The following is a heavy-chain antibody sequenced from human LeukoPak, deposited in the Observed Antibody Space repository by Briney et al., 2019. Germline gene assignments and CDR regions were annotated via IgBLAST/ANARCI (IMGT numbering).Heavy chain of an antibody. V-gene: IGHV3-30*02. J-gene: IGHJ4*02. D-gene: IGHD6-13*01. CDR1: GFTFSSYG. CDR3: ASDRAPFIAAPCYFAY. Sequence: GGSLRLSCAASGFTFSSYGMHWVRQAPGKGREWGAFIRDDGSNKYYADSVKGRFTISRENDKNRVYVQMNSQRAEDTAVYECASDRAPFIAAPCYFAYWGQGALLTVSS. CDR2: IRDDGSNK.